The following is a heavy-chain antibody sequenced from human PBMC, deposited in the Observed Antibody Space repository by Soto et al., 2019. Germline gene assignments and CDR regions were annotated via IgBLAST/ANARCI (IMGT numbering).Heavy chain of an antibody. CDR1: GFTFDDYA. J-gene: IGHJ4*02. CDR2: ISWNSGSI. D-gene: IGHD3-10*01. V-gene: IGHV3-9*01. CDR3: ARDWGSGIGDVDY. Sequence: EVQLVESGGGLVQPGRSLRLSCAASGFTFDDYAMHWVRQAPGKGLEWVSGISWNSGSIGYADSVKGRFTISRDNSKNTLYLHMNSLRIEDTAVYYCARDWGSGIGDVDYWGQGTLVSVSS.